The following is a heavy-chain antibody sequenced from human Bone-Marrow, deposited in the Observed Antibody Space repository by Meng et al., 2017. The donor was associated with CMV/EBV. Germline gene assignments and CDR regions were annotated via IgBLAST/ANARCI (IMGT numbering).Heavy chain of an antibody. CDR2: IKSKTDGGTT. J-gene: IGHJ4*02. D-gene: IGHD4-23*01. V-gene: IGHV3-15*01. Sequence: GESLKISCAASGFTFSNAWMSWVRQAPGKGLEWVGRIKSKTDGGTTDYAAPVKGRFTILRDDSKNTLYLQMNSLKTEDTAVYYCISLLVTPDYWGQGTLVTVSS. CDR1: GFTFSNAW. CDR3: ISLLVTPDY.